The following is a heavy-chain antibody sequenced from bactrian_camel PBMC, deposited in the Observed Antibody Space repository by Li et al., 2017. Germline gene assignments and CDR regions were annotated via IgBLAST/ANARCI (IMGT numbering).Heavy chain of an antibody. D-gene: IGHD3*01. CDR1: DNIGRRAC. CDR2: VYAGGETT. J-gene: IGHJ6*01. V-gene: IGHV3S54*01. CDR3: AARKYPDPSIPCSPRSRRPFGH. Sequence: HVQLVESGGGSVQAGGSLRLSCAASDNIGRRACMGWFRQAPGKEREGVAAVYAGGETTYYAASVKGRFTISKDSAKTTLYLQMNSLKPDDTAMYYCAARKYPDPSIPCSPRSRRPFGHWGQGTQVTVS.